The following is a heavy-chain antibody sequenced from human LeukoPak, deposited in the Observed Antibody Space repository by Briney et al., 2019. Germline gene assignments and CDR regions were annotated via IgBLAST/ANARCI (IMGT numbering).Heavy chain of an antibody. V-gene: IGHV4-34*01. CDR1: GGSFSGYY. J-gene: IGHJ5*02. Sequence: SETLSLTCAVYGGSFSGYYWSWIRQPPGKGLEWIGEINHSGSTNYNPSLKSRVTISVDTPKNQFSLKLSSVTAADTAVYYCARGSKPSGYYVGVWFDPWGQGTLVTVSS. D-gene: IGHD3-22*01. CDR3: ARGSKPSGYYVGVWFDP. CDR2: INHSGST.